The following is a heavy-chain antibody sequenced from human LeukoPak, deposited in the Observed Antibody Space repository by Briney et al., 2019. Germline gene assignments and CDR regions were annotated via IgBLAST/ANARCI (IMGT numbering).Heavy chain of an antibody. CDR2: ISAYNGNT. J-gene: IGHJ6*03. CDR3: ARGNYCDSSGYRNYYYYMDV. CDR1: GYTFTSYG. D-gene: IGHD3-22*01. Sequence: ASVKVSCKASGYTFTSYGISWVRQAPGQGLEWMGWISAYNGNTNYAQKLQGRVTMTTDTSTSTAYMELRSLRSDDTAVYYCARGNYCDSSGYRNYYYYMDVWGKGTTVTVSS. V-gene: IGHV1-18*01.